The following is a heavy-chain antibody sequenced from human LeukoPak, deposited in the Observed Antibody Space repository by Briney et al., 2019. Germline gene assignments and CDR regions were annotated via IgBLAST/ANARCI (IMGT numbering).Heavy chain of an antibody. D-gene: IGHD1-20*01. CDR2: IYYSGST. V-gene: IGHV4-39*01. J-gene: IGHJ4*02. CDR1: GGSISSSSYY. CDR3: ARRGVYNWNRGVFDY. Sequence: SETLSLTCTVSGGSISSSSYYWGWIRQPPGKGLEWIGSIYYSGSTYYNPSLKSRVTISVDTSKDQFSLKLSSVTAADTAVYYCARRGVYNWNRGVFDYRGQGTLVTVSS.